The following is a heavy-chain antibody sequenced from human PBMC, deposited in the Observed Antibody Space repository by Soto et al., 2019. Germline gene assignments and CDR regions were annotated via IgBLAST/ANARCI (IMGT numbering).Heavy chain of an antibody. Sequence: GGALRLSCAASGFTFSDYYMSWIRQAPGKGLEWVSYISSSGSTIYYADSVKGRFTISRDNAKNSLYLQMDSLRAEDTAVYYCASPAWDWLEKGFWGQGTLVTVSS. CDR2: ISSSGSTI. J-gene: IGHJ4*02. CDR1: GFTFSDYY. CDR3: ASPAWDWLEKGF. V-gene: IGHV3-11*01. D-gene: IGHD6-19*01.